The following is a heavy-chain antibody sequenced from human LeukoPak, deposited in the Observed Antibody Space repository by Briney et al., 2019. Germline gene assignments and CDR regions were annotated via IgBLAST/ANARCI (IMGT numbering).Heavy chain of an antibody. J-gene: IGHJ5*02. D-gene: IGHD3-10*01. CDR1: GFTFSSYA. CDR3: TKAPSYGSGSYYTT. CDR2: ISGSGGST. Sequence: PGGSLRLSCAASGFTFSSYAMSWVRQAPGKGLEWVSAISGSGGSTYYADSVKGRFTISRDNSKNTLYLQMNSLRVEDTAVYYCTKAPSYGSGSYYTTWGQGTLVTVSS. V-gene: IGHV3-23*01.